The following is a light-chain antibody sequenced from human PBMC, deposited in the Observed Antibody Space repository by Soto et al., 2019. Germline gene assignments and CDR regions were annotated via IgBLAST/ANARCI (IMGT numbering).Light chain of an antibody. Sequence: QSVLPQPPSASGTPGQRVTISCSTSSSRSGSNYVYWYQQLPGTAPKLLIYRNDQRPSGVPDRFSGSKSGTSASLAISGLRSEDEADYYCAKWDDSRRVYVFGTGTKVTVL. CDR1: SSRSGSNY. CDR3: AKWDDSRRVYV. V-gene: IGLV1-47*01. CDR2: RND. J-gene: IGLJ1*01.